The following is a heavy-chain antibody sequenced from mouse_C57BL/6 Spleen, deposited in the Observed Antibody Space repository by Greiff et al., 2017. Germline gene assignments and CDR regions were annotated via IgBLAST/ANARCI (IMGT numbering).Heavy chain of an antibody. J-gene: IGHJ3*01. D-gene: IGHD1-1*01. Sequence: QVQLQQSGAELARPGASVKLSCKASGYTFTSYGISWVKQRTGQGLEWIGEIYPRRGNTYYNEKFKGKATLTADKSSSTAYMELRSLTSEDSAVYFCARRISYYYGSSYDGFAYWGQGTLVTVSA. CDR3: ARRISYYYGSSYDGFAY. CDR2: IYPRRGNT. CDR1: GYTFTSYG. V-gene: IGHV1-81*01.